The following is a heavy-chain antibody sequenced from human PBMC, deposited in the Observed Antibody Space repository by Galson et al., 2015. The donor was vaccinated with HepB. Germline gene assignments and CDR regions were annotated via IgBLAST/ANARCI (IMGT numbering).Heavy chain of an antibody. D-gene: IGHD3-10*02. V-gene: IGHV3-30*18. CDR1: GFSLNHLG. CDR2: ISYDGSTT. Sequence: SLRLSCAASGFSLNHLGMHWVRQAPGKGLEWVAVISYDGSTTYYADSVKGRFTISRDNSKDTLYLQMDSLRPEDTALYYCAKDGGVRGLIIDSDFWGQGTFVTVSS. CDR3: AKDGGVRGLIIDSDF. J-gene: IGHJ4*02.